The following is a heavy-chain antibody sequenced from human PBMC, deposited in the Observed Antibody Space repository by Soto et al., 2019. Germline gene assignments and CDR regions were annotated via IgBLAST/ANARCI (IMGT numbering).Heavy chain of an antibody. V-gene: IGHV3-48*04. Sequence: GGSLRLSCAASGFTFSSYSMNWVRQAPGKGLEWVSYISSSSSTIYYADSVKGRVTISRDNAKNTLYLQLNSLGPEDTAVYYCARDFEYWGQGTLVTVSS. CDR2: ISSSSSTI. CDR1: GFTFSSYS. J-gene: IGHJ4*02. CDR3: ARDFEY.